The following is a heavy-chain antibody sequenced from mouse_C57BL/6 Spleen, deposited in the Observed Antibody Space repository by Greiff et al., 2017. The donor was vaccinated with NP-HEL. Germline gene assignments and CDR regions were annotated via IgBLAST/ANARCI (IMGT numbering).Heavy chain of an antibody. CDR3: EREGAYYYGSSFDY. D-gene: IGHD1-1*01. V-gene: IGHV1-55*01. CDR2: IYPGSGST. Sequence: QVQLKQPGAELVKPGASVKMSCKASGYTFTSYWITWVKQRPGQGLEWIGDIYPGSGSTNYNEKFKSKATLTVDTSSSTAYMQLSSLTSEDSAVYYCEREGAYYYGSSFDYWGQGTTLTVSS. CDR1: GYTFTSYW. J-gene: IGHJ2*01.